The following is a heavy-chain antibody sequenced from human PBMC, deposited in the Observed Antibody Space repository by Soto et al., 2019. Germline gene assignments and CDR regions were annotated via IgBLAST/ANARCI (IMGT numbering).Heavy chain of an antibody. J-gene: IGHJ5*02. Sequence: QVQLVQSGAEVKKPGSSVKVSCKASGGTFSSYTISWVRQAPGQGLEWMGRIIPILGIANYAQKFQGRVTITADKSTSTAYMELSSLRSDDTAVYYCARDPTRYDSSGDYGDPNWFDPWGQGTLVTVSS. D-gene: IGHD3-22*01. CDR1: GGTFSSYT. V-gene: IGHV1-69*08. CDR2: IIPILGIA. CDR3: ARDPTRYDSSGDYGDPNWFDP.